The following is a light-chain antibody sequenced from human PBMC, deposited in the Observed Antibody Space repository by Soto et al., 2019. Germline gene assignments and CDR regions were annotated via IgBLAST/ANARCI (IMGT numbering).Light chain of an antibody. V-gene: IGLV2-8*01. CDR1: SSDVGGYNY. Sequence: QSVLTQPPSASGSPGQSVTISCIGTSSDVGGYNYVSWYQQHPGKAPKLMIYEVCKRPSGVPDRFSGSKSGNTASLTVSGRQAEEEADYYCSSYAASNNLGVFGGGTKVTVL. J-gene: IGLJ2*01. CDR2: EVC. CDR3: SSYAASNNLGV.